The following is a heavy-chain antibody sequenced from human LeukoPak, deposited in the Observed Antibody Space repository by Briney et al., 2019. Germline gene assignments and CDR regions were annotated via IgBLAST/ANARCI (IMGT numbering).Heavy chain of an antibody. J-gene: IGHJ5*02. CDR1: GFTFSSYW. D-gene: IGHD6-19*01. CDR2: IKQDGSEK. CDR3: ARGGSGTRGLNWFDP. Sequence: GGSLRLSCAASGFTFSSYWMSWVRQAPGKGLGWVANIKQDGSEKYYVDSVKGRFTISRDNAKNSLHLQMNSLRAEDTAVYYCARGGSGTRGLNWFDPWGQGTLVTVSS. V-gene: IGHV3-7*01.